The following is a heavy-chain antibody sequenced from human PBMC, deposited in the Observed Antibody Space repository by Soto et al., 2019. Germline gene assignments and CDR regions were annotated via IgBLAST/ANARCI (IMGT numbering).Heavy chain of an antibody. V-gene: IGHV1-58*01. Sequence: LGQRLEWIGWIVVGSGNTNYAQKFQERVTITRDMSTSTAYMELSSPRSEDTAVYYCAADREQLALFDYWGQGTLVTVSS. J-gene: IGHJ4*02. CDR3: AADREQLALFDY. D-gene: IGHD6-6*01. CDR2: IVVGSGNT.